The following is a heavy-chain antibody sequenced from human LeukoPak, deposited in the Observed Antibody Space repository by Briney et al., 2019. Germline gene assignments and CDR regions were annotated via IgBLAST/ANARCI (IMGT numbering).Heavy chain of an antibody. CDR2: ISAYNGNT. V-gene: IGHV1-18*01. D-gene: IGHD5-18*01. J-gene: IGHJ6*02. Sequence: GASVKVSCKASGYTFTSYGISWVRQAPGQGLEWMGWISAYNGNTNYAQKLQGRVTMTTDTSTSTAYMELRSLRSDDTAVYYCARDGTANYCYCGMDVWGQGTTVTVSS. CDR3: ARDGTANYCYCGMDV. CDR1: GYTFTSYG.